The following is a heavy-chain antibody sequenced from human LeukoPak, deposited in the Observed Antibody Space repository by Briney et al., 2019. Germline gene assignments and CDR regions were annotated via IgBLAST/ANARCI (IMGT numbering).Heavy chain of an antibody. D-gene: IGHD3-22*01. V-gene: IGHV4-59*01. J-gene: IGHJ4*02. Sequence: SETLSLTCTVSGGSIGPNYCSWIRQPPGKGLEWIGYIHYSGSTNYNPSLKSRVTVSADMSKNQFSLKLTSVTAADTAVYYCARGGVVVPIDYWGQGTLVTVSS. CDR3: ARGGVVVPIDY. CDR2: IHYSGST. CDR1: GGSIGPNY.